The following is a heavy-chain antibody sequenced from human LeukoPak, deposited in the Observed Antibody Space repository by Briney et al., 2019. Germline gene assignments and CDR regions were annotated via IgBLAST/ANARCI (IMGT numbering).Heavy chain of an antibody. CDR2: ISSSSIYI. CDR1: GFTFSSYT. J-gene: IGHJ4*02. CDR3: AREGGGYSYGSD. Sequence: GGSLRLSCAASGFTFSSYTLNWVRQAPGKGLEWVSSISSSSIYIYYADSVKGRFTISRDNAKNSLYLQMNSLRAEDTAVYYCAREGGGYSYGSDWGQGTLVTVSS. V-gene: IGHV3-21*01. D-gene: IGHD5-18*01.